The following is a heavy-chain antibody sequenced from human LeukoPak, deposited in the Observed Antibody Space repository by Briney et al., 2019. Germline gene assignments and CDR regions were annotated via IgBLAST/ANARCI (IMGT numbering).Heavy chain of an antibody. V-gene: IGHV4-34*01. D-gene: IGHD6-6*01. CDR3: ARRIAARPRGYWFDP. Sequence: PSETLSLTCAVYGGSFSGYYWSWIRQPPGKGLEWIGEINHSGSTNYNPSLKSRVTISVDTSKNQFSLKVSSVTAADTAVYYCARRIAARPRGYWFDPWGLGTLVTVSS. CDR2: INHSGST. J-gene: IGHJ5*02. CDR1: GGSFSGYY.